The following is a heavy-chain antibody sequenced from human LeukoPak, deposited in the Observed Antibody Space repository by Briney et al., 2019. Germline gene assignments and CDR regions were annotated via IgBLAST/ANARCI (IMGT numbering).Heavy chain of an antibody. J-gene: IGHJ4*02. D-gene: IGHD2-2*01. CDR3: ARDPGYCSSTSCYFDY. CDR1: GGSFSGYY. Sequence: SETLSLTCAVYGGSFSGYYWSWIRQPPGKGLEWIGEINHSGSTNYNPSLKSRVTISVDTSKNQFSLKLTSVTAADTAVYYCARDPGYCSSTSCYFDYWGQGTLVTVSS. V-gene: IGHV4-34*01. CDR2: INHSGST.